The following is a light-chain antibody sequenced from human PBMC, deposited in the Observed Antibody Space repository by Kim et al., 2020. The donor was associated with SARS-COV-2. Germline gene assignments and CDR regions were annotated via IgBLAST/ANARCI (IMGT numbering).Light chain of an antibody. Sequence: SYELTQPPSVSVAPGKTARITCGGNNIGSKSVHWYQQKPGQAPVLVIYYDSDRPSGIPERFSGSNSGNTATLTISRVEAGDEADYYCQAWDSSSVVLGGG. CDR3: QAWDSSSVV. CDR2: YDS. V-gene: IGLV3-21*04. J-gene: IGLJ2*01. CDR1: NIGSKS.